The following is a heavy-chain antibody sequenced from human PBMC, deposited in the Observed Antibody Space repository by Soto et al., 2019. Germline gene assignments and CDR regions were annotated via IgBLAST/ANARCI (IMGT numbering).Heavy chain of an antibody. Sequence: GESLKISCKGSGYSFTSYWIGWVRQMPGKGLEWMGIIYPGDSDTRYSPSFQGQVTISADKSISTAYLQWSSLKASDTAMYYCARTSAAGKYYYGMDVWGQGTRVTVSS. J-gene: IGHJ6*02. D-gene: IGHD6-13*01. CDR2: IYPGDSDT. CDR3: ARTSAAGKYYYGMDV. CDR1: GYSFTSYW. V-gene: IGHV5-51*01.